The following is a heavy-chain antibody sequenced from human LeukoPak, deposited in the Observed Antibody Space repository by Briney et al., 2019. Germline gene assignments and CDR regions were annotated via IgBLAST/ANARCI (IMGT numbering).Heavy chain of an antibody. D-gene: IGHD6-19*01. CDR1: GYTFTSYG. V-gene: IGHV1-18*01. Sequence: ASVKVSCKASGYTFTSYGISWVRQAPGQGLEWMGWISAYNGNTNYAQKLQGRVTMTTDTSTSTAYMELRSLRSDDTAVYYCARVSDRYSSGWYTRGVDYWGQGTLVTVSS. CDR2: ISAYNGNT. CDR3: ARVSDRYSSGWYTRGVDY. J-gene: IGHJ4*02.